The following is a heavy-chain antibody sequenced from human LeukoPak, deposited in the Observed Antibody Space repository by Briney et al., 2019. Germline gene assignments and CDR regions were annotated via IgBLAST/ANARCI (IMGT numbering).Heavy chain of an antibody. CDR1: GFTFSSYA. Sequence: GGSLRLSCAASGFTFSSYAMSWVRQAPGKGLEWVSAISGSGGSTYYADSVKGRFTISRDNSKNTLYLQMNSLRAEDTAVYYCAKVSSPFWSGYYSGEFHIDYWGQGTLVTVSS. CDR3: AKVSSPFWSGYYSGEFHIDY. D-gene: IGHD3-3*01. J-gene: IGHJ4*02. V-gene: IGHV3-23*01. CDR2: ISGSGGST.